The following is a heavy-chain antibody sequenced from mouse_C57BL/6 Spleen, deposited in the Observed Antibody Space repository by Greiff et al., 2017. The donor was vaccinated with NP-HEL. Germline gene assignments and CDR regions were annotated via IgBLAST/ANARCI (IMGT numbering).Heavy chain of an antibody. V-gene: IGHV1-26*01. J-gene: IGHJ4*01. CDR3: ARVRRDYAMDY. CDR1: GYTFTDYY. Sequence: EVQLQQSGPELVKPGASVKISCKASGYTFTDYYMNWVKQSPGKSLEWIGDINPNNGGTSYNQKFKGKATLTVDKSTSTAYMELRSLTSEASAVYYCARVRRDYAMDYWGQGTSVTVSS. CDR2: INPNNGGT.